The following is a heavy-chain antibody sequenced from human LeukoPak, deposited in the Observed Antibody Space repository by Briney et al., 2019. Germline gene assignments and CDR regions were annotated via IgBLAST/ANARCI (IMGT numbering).Heavy chain of an antibody. Sequence: KASETLSLTCTVSGGSISSYYWSWIRQPPGKGLEWIGYIYYSGSTNYNPSLKSRVTISVDTSKNQFSLKLSSVTAADTAVYYCARESYSSDAFDIWGQGTLVTVSS. CDR2: IYYSGST. D-gene: IGHD6-13*01. V-gene: IGHV4-59*12. CDR1: GGSISSYY. J-gene: IGHJ3*02. CDR3: ARESYSSDAFDI.